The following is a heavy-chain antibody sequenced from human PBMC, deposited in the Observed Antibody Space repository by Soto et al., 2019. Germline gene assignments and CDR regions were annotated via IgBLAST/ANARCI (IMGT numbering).Heavy chain of an antibody. Sequence: ASVKVSCKASGYTFTSYGISWVRQAPGQGLEWMGWISAYNGNTNYAQKLQGRVTISRDDSKSIAYLQMNSLKTEDTAVYYCTRAPATSCRRCNWFDPWGQGALVTVSS. CDR3: TRAPATSCRRCNWFDP. CDR1: GYTFTSYG. CDR2: ISAYNGNT. V-gene: IGHV1-18*01. J-gene: IGHJ5*02. D-gene: IGHD2-2*01.